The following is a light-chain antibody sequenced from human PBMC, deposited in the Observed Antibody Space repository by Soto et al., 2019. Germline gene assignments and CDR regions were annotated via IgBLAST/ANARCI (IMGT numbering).Light chain of an antibody. V-gene: IGKV3-11*01. J-gene: IGKJ3*01. CDR3: LQHSSYPFT. CDR2: DAS. CDR1: QSVSSY. Sequence: EIVLTQSPATLSLSPGERATLSCRASQSVSSYLAWYQQKPGQAPRLLIYDASNRATGIPARFSGSGSGTDFTLTISSLEPEDFAVYYCLQHSSYPFTFGPGTKVDIK.